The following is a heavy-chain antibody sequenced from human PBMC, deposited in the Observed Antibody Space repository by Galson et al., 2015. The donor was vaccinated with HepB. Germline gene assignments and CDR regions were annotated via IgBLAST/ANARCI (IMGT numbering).Heavy chain of an antibody. CDR2: INPNSGGT. CDR1: GYTFTGYY. Sequence: SVTVSCKASGYTFTGYYIYWVRQAPGQGLEWMAWINPNSGGTHFAQKFQGRVTMTRDTSISTAYMELGRLTSDDTAIYYCARDEYNYNAFDIWGQGTMVTASS. V-gene: IGHV1-2*02. D-gene: IGHD5-18*01. CDR3: ARDEYNYNAFDI. J-gene: IGHJ3*02.